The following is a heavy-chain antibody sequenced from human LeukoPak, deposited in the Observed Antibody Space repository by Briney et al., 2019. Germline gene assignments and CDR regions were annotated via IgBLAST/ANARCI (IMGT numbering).Heavy chain of an antibody. V-gene: IGHV1-46*01. CDR1: GYTFTNYY. CDR3: ARYDSSGMTFDY. Sequence: ASVKVSCKASGYTFTNYYMHWVRQAPGQGLEWMGIINPSGGSTNYAQKFQGRVTMTRGTSTSTVYMELSSLRSEDTAVYYCARYDSSGMTFDYWGQGTLVTVSS. CDR2: INPSGGST. D-gene: IGHD3-22*01. J-gene: IGHJ4*02.